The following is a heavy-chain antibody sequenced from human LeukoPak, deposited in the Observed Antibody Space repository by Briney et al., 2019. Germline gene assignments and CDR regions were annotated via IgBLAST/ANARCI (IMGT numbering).Heavy chain of an antibody. D-gene: IGHD3-10*01. J-gene: IGHJ6*04. Sequence: GGSLRLSCAASGFTFSSYSMNWVRQAPGKGLEWVSSISSTSTYIYYADSVKGRFTISRDNAKNSLYLQMNSLRAEDTAVYYCARVTITMVRGVDVWGKGTTVTVSS. CDR1: GFTFSSYS. V-gene: IGHV3-21*01. CDR2: ISSTSTYI. CDR3: ARVTITMVRGVDV.